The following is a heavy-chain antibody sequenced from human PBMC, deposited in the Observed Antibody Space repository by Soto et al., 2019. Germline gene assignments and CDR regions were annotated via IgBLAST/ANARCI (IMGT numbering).Heavy chain of an antibody. Sequence: GGSLRLSCAASGLTFDDYTMHWVRQAPGKGLDWVSLISWDGGSTYYADSVKGRFTISRDNSKNSLYLQMNSLRTEDTALYYCAKAQLGYSYGLAFDYWGQGTLVTVSS. J-gene: IGHJ4*02. V-gene: IGHV3-43*01. CDR3: AKAQLGYSYGLAFDY. CDR2: ISWDGGST. D-gene: IGHD5-18*01. CDR1: GLTFDDYT.